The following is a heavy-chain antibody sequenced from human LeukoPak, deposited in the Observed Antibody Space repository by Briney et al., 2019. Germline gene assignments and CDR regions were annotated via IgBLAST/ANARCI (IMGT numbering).Heavy chain of an antibody. J-gene: IGHJ3*02. CDR3: ARRIGGQYEDGFDI. CDR1: GYTFTSSY. CDR2: INPSGGTT. D-gene: IGHD2-15*01. Sequence: ASVKVSCKASGYTFTSSYMHWVRQAPGQGLEWVGIINPSGGTTIYAQKFQGRVTMTRDTSTSTVYMELRSLRSEDTAVYYCARRIGGQYEDGFDIWGQGTMVTVSS. V-gene: IGHV1-46*01.